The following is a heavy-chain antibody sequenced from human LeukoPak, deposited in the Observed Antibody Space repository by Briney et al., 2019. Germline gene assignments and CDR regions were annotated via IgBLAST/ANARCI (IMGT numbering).Heavy chain of an antibody. D-gene: IGHD6-13*01. Sequence: ASVKVSCKASGYTFTSYAMHWVRQAPGQRLEWMGWINAGSGNTKYSQKFQGRVTITRDTSASTAYMELSSLRSEDTAVYYCARAYSSYVDYWGQGTLVTVSS. CDR3: ARAYSSYVDY. CDR2: INAGSGNT. CDR1: GYTFTSYA. J-gene: IGHJ4*02. V-gene: IGHV1-3*01.